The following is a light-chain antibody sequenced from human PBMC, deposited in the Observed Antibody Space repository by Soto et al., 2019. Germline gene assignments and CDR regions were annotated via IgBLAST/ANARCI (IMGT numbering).Light chain of an antibody. V-gene: IGKV3-15*01. CDR2: DAS. Sequence: TQFPATLSVATGERATLSCRASENVKSNLAWYQQKPGQAPRLLIYDASTRATGIPARFSGSGSGTEFTLTISSLHSEDFAVYNCQPDNYWLATVGQGTKLDIK. J-gene: IGKJ1*01. CDR3: QPDNYWLAT. CDR1: ENVKSN.